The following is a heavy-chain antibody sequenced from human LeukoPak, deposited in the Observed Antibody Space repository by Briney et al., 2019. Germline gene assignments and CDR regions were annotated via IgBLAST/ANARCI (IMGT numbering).Heavy chain of an antibody. CDR1: GFTFSSYW. Sequence: PGGSLRLSCAASGFTFSSYWMSWVRQAPGKGLEWVSAISGSGGSTYYADSVKGRFTISRDNSKNTLYLQMNSLRAEDTAVYYCAKDMLATRRWLPAEPIDYWGQGTLVTVSS. CDR3: AKDMLATRRWLPAEPIDY. D-gene: IGHD5-24*01. J-gene: IGHJ4*02. CDR2: ISGSGGST. V-gene: IGHV3-23*01.